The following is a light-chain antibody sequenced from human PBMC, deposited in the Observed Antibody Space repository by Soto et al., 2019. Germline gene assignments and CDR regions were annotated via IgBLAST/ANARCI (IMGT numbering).Light chain of an antibody. V-gene: IGKV1-39*01. CDR2: SAS. CDR3: QQTYSSPWT. Sequence: DIQMTQNPSSLSASVGDRVTITCRASESISTFLNWYQQKPGKAPKLLIFSASGLQSGVPSTFSGSGSGADFSLTISSLQPEDFASYYCQQTYSSPWTFGQGTKVDIK. CDR1: ESISTF. J-gene: IGKJ1*01.